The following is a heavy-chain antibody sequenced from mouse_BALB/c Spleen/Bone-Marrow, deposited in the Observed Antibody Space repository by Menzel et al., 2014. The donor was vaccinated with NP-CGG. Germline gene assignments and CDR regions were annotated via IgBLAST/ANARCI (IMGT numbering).Heavy chain of an antibody. CDR3: VRHRYDGYYFDY. Sequence: EVQVVESGGGLVQPGGSLKLSCAASGFTFSSYIMSWVRQTPEKRLEWVAYISNGGDNTYYPDTVKGRFIISRDNAKNTLCLQMGSLKSKDTAMYYCVRHRYDGYYFDYWGQGTTLTVSS. J-gene: IGHJ2*01. V-gene: IGHV5-12-2*01. CDR2: ISNGGDNT. CDR1: GFTFSSYI. D-gene: IGHD2-14*01.